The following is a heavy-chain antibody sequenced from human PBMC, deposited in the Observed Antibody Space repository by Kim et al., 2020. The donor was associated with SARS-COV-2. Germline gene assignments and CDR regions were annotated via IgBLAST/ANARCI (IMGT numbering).Heavy chain of an antibody. Sequence: SETLSLTCTVSGGSISSGAYFWTWIRQRPGKGLESIGHITYSGSAHYNPSLESRVMISVDTSKNQFSLDLSSVTAADTAIYYCARVERGFGDYVFWGHGT. CDR2: ITYSGSA. CDR3: ARVERGFGDYVF. CDR1: GGSISSGAYF. V-gene: IGHV4-31*03. J-gene: IGHJ4*01. D-gene: IGHD4-17*01.